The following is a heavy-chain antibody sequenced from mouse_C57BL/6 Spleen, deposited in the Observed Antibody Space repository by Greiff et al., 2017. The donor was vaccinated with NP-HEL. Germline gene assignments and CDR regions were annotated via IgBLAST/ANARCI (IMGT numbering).Heavy chain of an antibody. Sequence: VQLQQSGAELVRPGASVTLSCKASGYTFTDYEMHWVKQTPVHGLEWIGAIDPETGGTAYNQKFKGKAILTADKSSSTAYMELRSLTAEDSAVYYCTRPPFAYWGQRTLVTVSA. V-gene: IGHV1-15*01. CDR3: TRPPFAY. J-gene: IGHJ3*01. CDR1: GYTFTDYE. CDR2: IDPETGGT.